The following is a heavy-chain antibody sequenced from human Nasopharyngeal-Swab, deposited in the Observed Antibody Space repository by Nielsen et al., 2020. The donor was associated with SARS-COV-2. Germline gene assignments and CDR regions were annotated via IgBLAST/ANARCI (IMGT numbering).Heavy chain of an antibody. CDR2: ITPTDGST. CDR1: GYTFTSYY. V-gene: IGHV1-46*01. CDR3: ARVLPFRITGTSGMDV. J-gene: IGHJ6*02. D-gene: IGHD1-7*01. Sequence: ASVKVSCKASGYTFTSYYLHWVRQAPGQGLEWMGIITPTDGSTSYAQKFEGRVTMTRVTSTSTVYMELNCLRSEDTAVYYCARVLPFRITGTSGMDVWGQGTTVTVSS.